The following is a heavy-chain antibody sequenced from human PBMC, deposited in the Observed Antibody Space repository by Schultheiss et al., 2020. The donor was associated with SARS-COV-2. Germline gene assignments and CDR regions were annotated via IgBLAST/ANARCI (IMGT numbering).Heavy chain of an antibody. CDR2: IWYDGSNK. J-gene: IGHJ4*01. CDR1: GFTFSSYG. D-gene: IGHD5/OR15-5a*01. CDR3: ARDFQIASMGLAVDY. V-gene: IGHV3-33*01. Sequence: GGSLRLSCAASGFTFSSYGMHWVRQAPGKGLEWVAVIWYDGSNKYYADSVKGRFTVSRDNANNSLYLQMHSLRAEDTAVYYCARDFQIASMGLAVDYWGQGTLVTVSS.